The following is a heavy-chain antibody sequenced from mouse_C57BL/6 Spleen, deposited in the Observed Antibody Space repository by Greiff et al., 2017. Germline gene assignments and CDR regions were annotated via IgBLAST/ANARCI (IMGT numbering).Heavy chain of an antibody. D-gene: IGHD2-5*01. J-gene: IGHJ2*01. CDR2: IYPGSGST. CDR1: GYTFTSYW. Sequence: QVQLQQPGAELVKPGASVKMSCKASGYTFTSYWITWVKQRPGQGLEWIGDIYPGSGSTNYNEKFKSKATLTVDTSSSTASMQLSSLTSEDSAVYSCARPPAIVTSYYFDYWGQGTTLTVSS. CDR3: ARPPAIVTSYYFDY. V-gene: IGHV1-55*01.